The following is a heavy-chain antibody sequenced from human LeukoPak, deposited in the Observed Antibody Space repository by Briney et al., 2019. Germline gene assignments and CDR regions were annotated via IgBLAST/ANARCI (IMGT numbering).Heavy chain of an antibody. Sequence: GGSLRLSCAASGFTFTNYWMNWLRQAPGKGLEWVANIKQDGGAKNYVDSVKGRFTISRDNAKNSLYLQMNNLRVEDTAVYYCAREDDWNYEDYWGQGTLVTVSS. V-gene: IGHV3-7*01. J-gene: IGHJ4*02. D-gene: IGHD1-7*01. CDR1: GFTFTNYW. CDR3: AREDDWNYEDY. CDR2: IKQDGGAK.